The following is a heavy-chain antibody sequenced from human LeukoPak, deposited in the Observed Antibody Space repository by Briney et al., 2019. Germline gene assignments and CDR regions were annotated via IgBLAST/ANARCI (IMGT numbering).Heavy chain of an antibody. CDR2: IYPGDSDT. D-gene: IGHD2-15*01. J-gene: IGHJ1*01. Sequence: GESLHISFQGPGSSFTSYWMGWVRPVPGKGLEWMGVIYPGDSDTRYSPSFQGQVTISADKSISTAYLQWSSLKASDTAMYYCARFYCSGGSCYIFQHWGQGTLVTVSS. CDR1: GSSFTSYW. V-gene: IGHV5-51*01. CDR3: ARFYCSGGSCYIFQH.